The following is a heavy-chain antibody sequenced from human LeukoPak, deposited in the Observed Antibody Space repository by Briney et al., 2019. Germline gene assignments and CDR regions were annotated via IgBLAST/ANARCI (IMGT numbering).Heavy chain of an antibody. Sequence: GGSLRLSCSVSGFTFSTYVTHWVRQAPGKGLEYVSAISSNGDNTYYADSVKGRFTISRDNSNNTMYLQMSSLTADDTAVYYCVRGTGYWGQGTLVTVSS. CDR2: ISSNGDNT. CDR3: VRGTGY. J-gene: IGHJ4*02. V-gene: IGHV3-64D*06. CDR1: GFTFSTYV.